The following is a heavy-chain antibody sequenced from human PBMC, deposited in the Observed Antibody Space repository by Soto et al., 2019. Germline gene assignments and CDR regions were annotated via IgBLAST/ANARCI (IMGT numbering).Heavy chain of an antibody. V-gene: IGHV1-69*18. CDR3: AGFALSGILRGGVDS. CDR1: AGTFVNYA. Sequence: QVQLVQSGAEVKKPGSSVKVSCKASAGTFVNYAITWVRQAPGQGLELMGIITPMIGTTYTAQNFNGSVASTWDESTSTAFMELSGRRSQDTAVYYCAGFALSGILRGGVDSRGQGTLVTVSA. J-gene: IGHJ4*02. D-gene: IGHD3-10*01. CDR2: ITPMIGTT.